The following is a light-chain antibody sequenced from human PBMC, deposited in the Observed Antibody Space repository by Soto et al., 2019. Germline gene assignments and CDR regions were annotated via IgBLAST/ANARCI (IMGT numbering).Light chain of an antibody. Sequence: SVLTQPPSVSGAPGQRVTISCTGSSSNIGAGYDVHWYQQLPGTAPKLLIYGNSNRPSGVPDRFSGSKSDTSASLAITGLQAEDEADYYCQSYDSSLSGSGVFGTGTKVTVL. CDR3: QSYDSSLSGSGV. V-gene: IGLV1-40*01. CDR2: GNS. J-gene: IGLJ1*01. CDR1: SSNIGAGYD.